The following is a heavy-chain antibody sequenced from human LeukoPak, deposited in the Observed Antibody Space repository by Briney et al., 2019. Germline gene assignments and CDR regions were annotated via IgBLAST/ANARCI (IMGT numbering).Heavy chain of an antibody. Sequence: GGSLRLSCAASGFRFSDSWMSWVRQAPGKGPEWVANIKPDGTEEYYVDSVKGRFNVSRDNARNSLSLQMNSLRVEDTALYYCATYTNWVAGDVWGQGTTVSVSS. CDR3: ATYTNWVAGDV. CDR1: GFRFSDSW. CDR2: IKPDGTEE. J-gene: IGHJ6*01. D-gene: IGHD7-27*01. V-gene: IGHV3-7*01.